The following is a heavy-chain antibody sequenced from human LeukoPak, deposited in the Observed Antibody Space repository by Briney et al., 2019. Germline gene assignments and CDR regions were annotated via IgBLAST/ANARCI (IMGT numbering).Heavy chain of an antibody. CDR2: INPSDSIT. V-gene: IGHV1-46*01. CDR1: VYTFTSYY. CDR3: ARGYPLDWNYSDY. D-gene: IGHD3/OR15-3a*01. Sequence: GASVKVSCKASVYTFTSYYMHWVRQAPGQGLEWVGIINPSDSITTYAQKFQGRVTMTRDTSTSTVYMELSSLRSEDSAVYYCARGYPLDWNYSDYWGQGTLVTVSS. J-gene: IGHJ4*02.